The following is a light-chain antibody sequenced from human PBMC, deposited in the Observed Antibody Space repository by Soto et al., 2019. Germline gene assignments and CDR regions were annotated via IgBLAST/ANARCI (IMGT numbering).Light chain of an antibody. CDR3: QQYNNYSPT. CDR1: QSITNW. CDR2: DAS. V-gene: IGKV1-5*01. Sequence: DIQMTQSRSTLSAYVGDRVIITCRASQSITNWVAWYQQKPGKAPKLLIYDASNLESGVPSRFSGGGSGTDITLTVSSLQPDDVATYYCQQYNNYSPTFGQGTKVEV. J-gene: IGKJ1*01.